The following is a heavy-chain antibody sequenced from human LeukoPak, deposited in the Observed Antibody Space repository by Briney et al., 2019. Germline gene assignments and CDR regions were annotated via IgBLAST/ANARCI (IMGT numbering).Heavy chain of an antibody. CDR2: ISWNSGSI. D-gene: IGHD3-22*01. J-gene: IGHJ4*02. Sequence: GRSLRLSCAASGFTFDDYAMHWVRQAPGKGLEWVSGISWNSGSIGYADSVKGRFTISRDNAKNSLYLQMNSLRAEDTALYYCAKEQYDSSGYYLGGFDYWGQGTPVTVSS. CDR3: AKEQYDSSGYYLGGFDY. V-gene: IGHV3-9*01. CDR1: GFTFDDYA.